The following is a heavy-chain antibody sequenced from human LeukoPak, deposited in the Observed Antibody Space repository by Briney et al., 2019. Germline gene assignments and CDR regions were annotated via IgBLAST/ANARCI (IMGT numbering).Heavy chain of an antibody. CDR1: GNYW. D-gene: IGHD3-9*01. V-gene: IGHV3-74*01. Sequence: AGGSLRLSCAASGNYWMHWVRQAPGKGLVWVSHINSDGSWTSYADSVKGRFTISKDNAKNTVYLQMNSLRAEDTAVYYCARVYDVLTGGFDHWGQGALVTVSS. CDR3: ARVYDVLTGGFDH. CDR2: INSDGSWT. J-gene: IGHJ4*02.